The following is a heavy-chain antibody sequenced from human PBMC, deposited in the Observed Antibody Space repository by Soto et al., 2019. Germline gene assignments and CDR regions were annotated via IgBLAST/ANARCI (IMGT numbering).Heavy chain of an antibody. V-gene: IGHV1-69*06. CDR1: GGTFSSYA. J-gene: IGHJ6*02. CDR3: VGGEVYSSSWYSYYYGMDV. Sequence: QVQLVQSGAEVKKPGSSVKVSCKASGGTFSSYAISWVRQAPGQGLEWMGGIIPIFGTANYAQKFQGRVTITADKSTSTAYMELSSLRSEDTAVYYCVGGEVYSSSWYSYYYGMDVWGQGTTVTVSS. CDR2: IIPIFGTA. D-gene: IGHD6-13*01.